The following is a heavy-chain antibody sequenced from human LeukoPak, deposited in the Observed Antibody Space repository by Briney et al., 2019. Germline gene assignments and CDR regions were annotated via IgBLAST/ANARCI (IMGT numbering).Heavy chain of an antibody. D-gene: IGHD1-1*01. CDR2: IYYSGST. J-gene: IGHJ3*02. CDR3: ARGISPLAGFSGGAFDI. V-gene: IGHV4-31*03. Sequence: PSQTLSLTCTVSGGSISSGGYYWSWIRQHPGKGLEWIGYIYYSGSTNYNPSLKSRVTISVDTSKNQFSLKLSSVTAADTAVYYCARGISPLAGFSGGAFDIWGQGTMVTVSS. CDR1: GGSISSGGYY.